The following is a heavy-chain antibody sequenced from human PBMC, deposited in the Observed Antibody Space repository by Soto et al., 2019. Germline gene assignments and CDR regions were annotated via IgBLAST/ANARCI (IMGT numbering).Heavy chain of an antibody. CDR3: ARDLGLSHKWELLPRFDY. D-gene: IGHD1-26*01. CDR1: GYTFTSYG. J-gene: IGHJ4*02. Sequence: GASVKVSCKASGYTFTSYGISWVRQAPGQGLEWMGWISAYNGNTNYAQKLQGRVTMTTDTSTSTAYMELRSLRSDDTAVYYCARDLGLSHKWELLPRFDYWGQGALVTVSS. V-gene: IGHV1-18*01. CDR2: ISAYNGNT.